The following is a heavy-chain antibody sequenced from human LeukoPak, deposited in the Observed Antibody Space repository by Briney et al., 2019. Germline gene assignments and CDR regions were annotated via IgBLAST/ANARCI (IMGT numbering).Heavy chain of an antibody. D-gene: IGHD3-22*01. CDR1: GFTFSSYA. V-gene: IGHV3-23*01. J-gene: IGHJ4*02. Sequence: PGGSLRLSCAASGFTFSSYAMSWVRQAPGKGLEWVSAISGSGGSTYYADSVKGRFTISRDNAKNSLYLQMNSLRAEDTAVYYCARVDYYDSSGSNDYWGQGTLVTVSS. CDR2: ISGSGGST. CDR3: ARVDYYDSSGSNDY.